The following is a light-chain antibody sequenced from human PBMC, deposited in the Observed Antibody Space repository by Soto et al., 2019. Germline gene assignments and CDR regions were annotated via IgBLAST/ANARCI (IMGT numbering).Light chain of an antibody. V-gene: IGLV1-44*01. J-gene: IGLJ2*01. CDR3: ATSYDSMSGVV. CDR1: SSNIGTNT. Sequence: QSVLTQPPSASGTPGQRITLSCSGSSSNIGTNTVNWYHQLPGTAPELLIESNNQRPSGVPDRFSASKYGTSAALAISWLQYEDDDDYYYATSYDSMSGVVFGGGTKLTVL. CDR2: SNN.